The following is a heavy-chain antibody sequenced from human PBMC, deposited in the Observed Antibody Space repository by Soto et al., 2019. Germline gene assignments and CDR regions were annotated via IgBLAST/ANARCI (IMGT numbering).Heavy chain of an antibody. CDR2: IKQDGSER. CDR1: GFIFSSYW. J-gene: IGHJ4*02. V-gene: IGHV3-7*01. Sequence: GGSLRLSCAASGFIFSSYWMSWVRQAPGKGLEWVANIKQDGSERNYVDSVKGRFTISRDNAKNSLYLQMNSLRAEDTAVYYCVPGFDYWGQGTLVTVSS. CDR3: VPGFDY.